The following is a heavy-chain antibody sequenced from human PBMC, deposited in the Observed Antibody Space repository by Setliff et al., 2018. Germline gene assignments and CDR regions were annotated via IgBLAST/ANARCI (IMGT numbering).Heavy chain of an antibody. CDR2: ISAYNGNT. V-gene: IGHV1-18*01. D-gene: IGHD2-2*01. CDR3: ARVLFHCSSTSCYLDAFDI. CDR1: GYTFISYG. J-gene: IGHJ3*02. Sequence: VASVKVSCKASGYTFISYGISWVRQAPGQGLEWMGWISAYNGNTNYAQKLQGRVTMTADTSTSTAYMELRSLRSDDTAVYYCARVLFHCSSTSCYLDAFDIWGQGTMGT.